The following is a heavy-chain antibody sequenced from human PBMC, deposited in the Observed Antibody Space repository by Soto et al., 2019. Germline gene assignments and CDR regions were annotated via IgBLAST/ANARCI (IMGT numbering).Heavy chain of an antibody. V-gene: IGHV3-23*01. Sequence: GGSLRLSCAASGFTFGSYTMNWVRQTPGKGLEWVSAISHSGDTTNYADSVKGRFTISRDNSRDTLYLQMNSLRVEDTAIYYCAKFASGSYPYYFDNWGQGTLVTVSS. CDR2: ISHSGDTT. CDR1: GFTFGSYT. J-gene: IGHJ4*02. D-gene: IGHD1-26*01. CDR3: AKFASGSYPYYFDN.